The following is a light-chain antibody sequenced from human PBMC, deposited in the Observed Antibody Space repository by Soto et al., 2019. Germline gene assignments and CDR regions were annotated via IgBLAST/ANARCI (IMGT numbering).Light chain of an antibody. CDR3: CSYAGSSTYV. Sequence: QSVLTQPASVSGSPGQSITISCPGTSSDFGSYNLVSWYQQHPGKAPKLMIYEDSKRPSGVSNRFSGSKSGNTASLTISGLQAEDDADYYCCSYAGSSTYVFGTGTKLTVL. CDR2: EDS. J-gene: IGLJ1*01. CDR1: SSDFGSYNL. V-gene: IGLV2-23*01.